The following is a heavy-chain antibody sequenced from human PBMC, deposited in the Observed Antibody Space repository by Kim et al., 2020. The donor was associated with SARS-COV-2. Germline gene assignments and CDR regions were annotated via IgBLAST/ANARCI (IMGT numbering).Heavy chain of an antibody. D-gene: IGHD2-15*01. J-gene: IGHJ3*02. Sequence: SQTLSLTCAISGDSVSNNRAGWHWIRQSPSRGLEWLGRTYYRSKWSNDYAVSVKSRMTFNPDTSKNQCSLQLNSATPEDTAVYYCATGGAYAFDIWGQRTMVTLAS. CDR2: TYYRSKWSN. V-gene: IGHV6-1*01. CDR1: GDSVSNNRAG. CDR3: ATGGAYAFDI.